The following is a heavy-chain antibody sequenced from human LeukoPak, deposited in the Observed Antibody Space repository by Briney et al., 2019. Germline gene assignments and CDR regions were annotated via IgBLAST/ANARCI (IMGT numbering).Heavy chain of an antibody. J-gene: IGHJ4*02. V-gene: IGHV3-21*04. CDR3: ARAVDIVVVVAATYYFDY. CDR1: GFTFSSYS. Sequence: PGGSLRLSCAASGFTFSSYSMNWVRQAPGKGLEWVSSISSSNNYMYYADSVKGRFTISRDNAKNSLYLQMNSLRAEDTAVYYCARAVDIVVVVAATYYFDYWGQGTLVTVSS. CDR2: ISSSNNYM. D-gene: IGHD2-15*01.